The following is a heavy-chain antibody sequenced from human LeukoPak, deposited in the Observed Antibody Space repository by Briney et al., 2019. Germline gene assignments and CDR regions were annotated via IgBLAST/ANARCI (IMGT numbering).Heavy chain of an antibody. J-gene: IGHJ6*03. CDR2: MNPNSGGT. Sequence: ASVKVSCKASGYTFTGYYIHWVRQARGHGREWMGWMNPNSGGTNYAQKFQGRVTMTRDTSISTAYMELSRLRSDDTAVYYCARGSDYGDYMDVWSKGTTVTVSS. V-gene: IGHV1-2*02. CDR3: ARGSDYGDYMDV. D-gene: IGHD4-17*01. CDR1: GYTFTGYY.